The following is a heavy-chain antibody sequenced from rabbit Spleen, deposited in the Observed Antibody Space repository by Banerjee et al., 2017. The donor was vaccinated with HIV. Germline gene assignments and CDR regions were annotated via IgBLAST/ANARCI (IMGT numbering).Heavy chain of an antibody. CDR2: IYINNPTT. J-gene: IGHJ6*01. Sequence: QSLEESGGDLVKPGASLTLTCTASGFTISNSYWICWVRQAPGKGLEWIASIYINNPTTYYATWARGRFTISKTSSTTVTLQMTRLTAADTATYFCARDTSSSFSSYGMDLWGPGTLVTVS. CDR1: GFTISNSYW. D-gene: IGHD1-1*01. CDR3: ARDTSSSFSSYGMDL. V-gene: IGHV1S40*01.